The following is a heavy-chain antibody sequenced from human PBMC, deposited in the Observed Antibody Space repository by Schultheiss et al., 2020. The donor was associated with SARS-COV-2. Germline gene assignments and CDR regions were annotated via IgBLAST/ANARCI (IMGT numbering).Heavy chain of an antibody. CDR3: ARAALYSGSSYFDY. Sequence: GSLRLSCAASGFTFSSYAMSWVRQAPGKGLEWIGYIYYSGSTNYNPSLKSRVTISVDTSKNQFSLKLSSVTAADTAVYYCARAALYSGSSYFDYWGQGTLVTVSS. V-gene: IGHV4-59*12. CDR1: GFTFSSYA. D-gene: IGHD6-13*01. CDR2: IYYSGST. J-gene: IGHJ4*02.